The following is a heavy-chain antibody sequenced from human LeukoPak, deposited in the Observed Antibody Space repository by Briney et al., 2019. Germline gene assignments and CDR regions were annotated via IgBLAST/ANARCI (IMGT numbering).Heavy chain of an antibody. CDR2: MYYSGSI. D-gene: IGHD3-22*01. CDR1: AYSISSSNW. CDR3: GGSRNYYDSSGYYRYFDY. Sequence: SETLSLTCAVSAYSISSSNWWGWIRQPPGKGLEWIGYMYYSGSIYSNPSLKSRVTISVDTSKNQFSLKLSSVTAADTAVYYCGGSRNYYDSSGYYRYFDYWGQGTLVTVSS. V-gene: IGHV4-28*05. J-gene: IGHJ4*02.